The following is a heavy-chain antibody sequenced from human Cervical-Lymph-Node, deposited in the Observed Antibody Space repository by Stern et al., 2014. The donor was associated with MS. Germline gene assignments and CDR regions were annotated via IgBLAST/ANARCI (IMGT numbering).Heavy chain of an antibody. Sequence: VQLVESGGGLVKPGGSLRLSCAASGFTFSDYYMSWIRQAPGKGLEWVSYISGGVTTIYHADSVKGRFPISRDNAKNSLYLQVNSLRAKDPPVYYCAKNSGNKTLDYWGQGPLVTVPS. CDR1: GFTFSDYY. CDR2: ISGGVTTI. D-gene: IGHD5-12*01. CDR3: AKNSGNKTLDY. J-gene: IGHJ4*02. V-gene: IGHV3-11*01.